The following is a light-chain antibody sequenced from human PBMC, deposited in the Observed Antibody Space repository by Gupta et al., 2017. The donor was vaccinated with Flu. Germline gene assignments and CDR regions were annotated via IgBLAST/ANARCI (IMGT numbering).Light chain of an antibody. J-gene: IGKJ4*01. Sequence: ETVMTQSPATLSVSPGERATLFCRASQSVRNNLDWYQQKPGQPPRLLIYGASTRDSGIPGRFSGSGSGTTFSLTISDRQSEDFAVYYCQQYDKWPPVTFGGGTKLEIK. CDR3: QQYDKWPPVT. V-gene: IGKV3-15*01. CDR1: QSVRNN. CDR2: GAS.